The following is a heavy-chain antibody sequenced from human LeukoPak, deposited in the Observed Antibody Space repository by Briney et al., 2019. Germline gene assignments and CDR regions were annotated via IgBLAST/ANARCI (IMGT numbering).Heavy chain of an antibody. D-gene: IGHD3-16*02. Sequence: GGSLRLSCAASGFTFSSYEMNWVRQAPGKGLEWVSYISSSGSTIYYADSAKGRFTISRDNAKNSLYLQMNSLRADDTAVYYCARDHWGSYRSLEYYFDYWGQGTLVTVSS. J-gene: IGHJ4*02. CDR3: ARDHWGSYRSLEYYFDY. CDR1: GFTFSSYE. V-gene: IGHV3-48*03. CDR2: ISSSGSTI.